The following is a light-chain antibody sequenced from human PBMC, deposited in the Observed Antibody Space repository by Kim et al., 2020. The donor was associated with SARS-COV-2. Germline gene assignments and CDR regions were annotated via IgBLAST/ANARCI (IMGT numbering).Light chain of an antibody. J-gene: IGKJ4*01. CDR3: QQRSGWPPLT. CDR2: DAS. CDR1: QSVSSY. V-gene: IGKV3-11*01. Sequence: SPGERATLACRASQSVSSYLVWYQQKPGQAPRLLIYDASNRATGIPARFSGSGSGTDFTLTISSLEPEDSAVYYCQQRSGWPPLTFGGGTKVEIK.